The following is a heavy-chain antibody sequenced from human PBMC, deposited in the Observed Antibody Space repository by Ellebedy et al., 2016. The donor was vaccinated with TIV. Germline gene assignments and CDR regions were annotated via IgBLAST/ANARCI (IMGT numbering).Heavy chain of an antibody. D-gene: IGHD6-13*01. CDR2: IYPDDSDT. Sequence: PGGSLRLSCKGSGYSFATYWIGWVRQMPGKGLEWMGIIYPDDSDTRYSPSFEGQVTISADKSIGTAYLQWSSLKASDTAMYYCARGRGSSWYSYFDYWGQGTLVTVSS. J-gene: IGHJ4*02. V-gene: IGHV5-51*01. CDR3: ARGRGSSWYSYFDY. CDR1: GYSFATYW.